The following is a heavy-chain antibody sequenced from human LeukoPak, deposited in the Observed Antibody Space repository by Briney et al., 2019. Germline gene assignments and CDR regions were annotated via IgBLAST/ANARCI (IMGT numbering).Heavy chain of an antibody. CDR1: GYTFTGYY. V-gene: IGHV1-2*02. J-gene: IGHJ4*02. D-gene: IGHD6-13*01. CDR2: INPNSGGT. Sequence: ASVKVSCKASGYTFTGYYMHWVRQAPGQGLEWMGWINPNSGGTNYAQKFQGRVTMTRDTSISTAYMELSRLRSDDTAVYYCARGSTGIAAAATPNFDYWGQGTLVTVSS. CDR3: ARGSTGIAAAATPNFDY.